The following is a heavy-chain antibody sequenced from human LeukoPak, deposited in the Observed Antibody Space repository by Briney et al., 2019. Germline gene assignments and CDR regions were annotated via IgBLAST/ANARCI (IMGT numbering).Heavy chain of an antibody. D-gene: IGHD2-15*01. V-gene: IGHV3-33*06. CDR2: IWYDGSNK. J-gene: IGHJ4*02. CDR1: GFTFSSYG. CDR3: AKEPGYCSGGSCPTRTWYFDY. Sequence: GGSLRLSCAASGFTFSSYGMHWVRQAPGKGLEWVAVIWYDGSNKYYADSVKGRFTISRDNSKNTLYLQMNSLRAEDTAVYYCAKEPGYCSGGSCPTRTWYFDYWGQGTLVTVSS.